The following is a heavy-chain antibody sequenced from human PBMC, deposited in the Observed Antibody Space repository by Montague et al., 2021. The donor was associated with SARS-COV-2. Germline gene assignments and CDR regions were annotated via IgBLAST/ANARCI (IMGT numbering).Heavy chain of an antibody. J-gene: IGHJ4*02. CDR1: GFTFSSYA. CDR2: ISGSGGST. D-gene: IGHD2-2*01. Sequence: SLRLSCAASGFTFSSYAMSWVRQAPGKGLEWVSAISGSGGSTYYADSVKGRFTISRYNSKNKLYLQMNSLRAEDTAVYYCAKGIVVVPAAVTFDYWGQGTLVTVAS. CDR3: AKGIVVVPAAVTFDY. V-gene: IGHV3-23*01.